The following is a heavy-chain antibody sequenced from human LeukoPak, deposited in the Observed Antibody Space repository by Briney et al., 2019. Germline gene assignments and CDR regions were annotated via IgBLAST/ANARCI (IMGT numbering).Heavy chain of an antibody. V-gene: IGHV4-59*01. CDR2: IYYSGST. CDR1: GGSISSYY. Sequence: SETLSLTCTVSGGSISSYYWSWIRQPPGRGLEWIGYIYYSGSTNYNPSLKSRVTISVDTSKNQFSLKLSSVTAADTAVYYCARELYSSGWSSAGDAFDIWGQGTMVTVSS. CDR3: ARELYSSGWSSAGDAFDI. D-gene: IGHD6-19*01. J-gene: IGHJ3*02.